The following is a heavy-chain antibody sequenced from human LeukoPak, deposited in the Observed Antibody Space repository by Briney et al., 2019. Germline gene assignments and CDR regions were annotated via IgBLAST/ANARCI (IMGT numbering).Heavy chain of an antibody. CDR3: ARGSYQLPPSYMDV. V-gene: IGHV3-33*01. Sequence: PGRSLRLSCAASGFTFSSYGMHWVRQAPGKGLEWVAVIWYDGSNKYYADSVKGRFTISRDNSKNTLYLQMHSLRAEDTAVYYCARGSYQLPPSYMDVWGKGTTVTVSS. CDR1: GFTFSSYG. D-gene: IGHD2-2*01. J-gene: IGHJ6*03. CDR2: IWYDGSNK.